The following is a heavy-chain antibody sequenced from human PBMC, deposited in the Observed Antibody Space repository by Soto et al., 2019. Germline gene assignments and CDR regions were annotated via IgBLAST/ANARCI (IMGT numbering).Heavy chain of an antibody. CDR3: AKDRNYPRDQFHY. D-gene: IGHD1-7*01. J-gene: IGHJ4*02. V-gene: IGHV3-23*01. CDR2: ISANGQGI. CDR1: GFTFSSFA. Sequence: GGSLRLSCAASGFTFSSFAMSWVRQAPGKGLEWVSAISANGQGIYYADSVRGRFTISRDNSKNTIFLHMDSLRAEDTAVYYCAKDRNYPRDQFHYWGQGTLVTVSS.